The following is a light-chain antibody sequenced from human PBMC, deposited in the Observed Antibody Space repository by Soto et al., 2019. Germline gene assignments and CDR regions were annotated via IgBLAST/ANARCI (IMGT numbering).Light chain of an antibody. CDR1: SSDVGGYKF. CDR2: EVS. J-gene: IGLJ1*01. Sequence: QSVLTQPASVSGSAGKSITISCTGPSSDVGGYKFVSWYQQHPGKAPKLMIYEVSKRPSGVSSRFSCSKSGNTASLTISGLQAEDEADYYCGSYTGSIYVFGPGTKVTVL. CDR3: GSYTGSIYV. V-gene: IGLV2-14*01.